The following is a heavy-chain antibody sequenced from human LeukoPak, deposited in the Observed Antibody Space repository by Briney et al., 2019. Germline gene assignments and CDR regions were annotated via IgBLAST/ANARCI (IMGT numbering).Heavy chain of an antibody. CDR2: IYHSGTT. J-gene: IGHJ4*01. CDR3: AREISLVTAAGTSYYFDD. D-gene: IGHD6-13*01. V-gene: IGHV4-4*02. Sequence: SGTLSLTCAVSGGSISNNNWWSWVRQPPGKGLEWIGEIYHSGTTSYNPSLKSRVIISVDKSKNQFSLRLSSVTAADTAVYYCAREISLVTAAGTSYYFDDWGQGALVTVSS. CDR1: GGSISNNNW.